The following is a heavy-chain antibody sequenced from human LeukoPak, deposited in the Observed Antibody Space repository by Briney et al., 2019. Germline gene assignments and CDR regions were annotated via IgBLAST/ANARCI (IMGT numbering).Heavy chain of an antibody. J-gene: IGHJ3*02. D-gene: IGHD3-22*01. CDR3: ARDRPVPYYYDSSGYDAFDI. CDR1: GYTFTSYG. Sequence: ASVKVSCKASGYTFTSYGISWVRQAPGQGLGWMGWISAYNGNTNYAQKLQGRVTMTTDTSTSTAYMELRSLRSDDTAVYYCARDRPVPYYYDSSGYDAFDIWGQGTMVTVSS. V-gene: IGHV1-18*01. CDR2: ISAYNGNT.